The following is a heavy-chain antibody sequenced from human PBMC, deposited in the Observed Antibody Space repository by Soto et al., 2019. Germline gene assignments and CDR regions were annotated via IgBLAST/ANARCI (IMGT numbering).Heavy chain of an antibody. V-gene: IGHV3-53*01. J-gene: IGHJ6*02. D-gene: IGHD2-21*02. CDR2: IYSGGST. CDR1: GFTVSSNY. Sequence: GGSLRLSCAASGFTVSSNYMSWVRQAPGKGLEWVSVIYSGGSTYYADSVKGRFTISRDNSKNTLYLQMNSLRAEDTAVYYCARVQAYCGGDCYDGYYYYGMDVWGQGTKVTVSS. CDR3: ARVQAYCGGDCYDGYYYYGMDV.